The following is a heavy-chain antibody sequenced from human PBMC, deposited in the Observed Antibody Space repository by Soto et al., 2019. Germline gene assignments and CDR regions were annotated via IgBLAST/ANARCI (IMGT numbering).Heavy chain of an antibody. CDR3: AKALSSRVVISTCFDY. Sequence: QVQLVESGGGVVQPGRSLRLTCAASGFTFSSYAMHWVRQAPGKGLEWVAVISYDGRSKYYADSIKDRFTISSDNSTNTLYLQMTDLRPEDSAVYYCAKALSSRVVISTCFDYWGQGTLVTVSS. V-gene: IGHV3-30*18. J-gene: IGHJ4*02. CDR2: ISYDGRSK. D-gene: IGHD3-22*01. CDR1: GFTFSSYA.